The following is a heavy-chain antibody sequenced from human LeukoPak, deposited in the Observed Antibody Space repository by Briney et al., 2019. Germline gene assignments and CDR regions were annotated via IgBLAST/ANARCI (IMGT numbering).Heavy chain of an antibody. CDR1: GFTFSTYG. V-gene: IGHV3-23*01. J-gene: IGHJ6*03. CDR2: ISGSGAST. CDR3: AKNGDRGAYCSGGSCYPYYYYYMDV. D-gene: IGHD2-15*01. Sequence: HPGGSLRLSCAASGFTFSTYGMSWVRQAPGKGLEWVSSISGSGASTYYADSVKGRFTISRDNSKNTLYLQMNSLRAEDTAIYYCAKNGDRGAYCSGGSCYPYYYYYMDVWGKGTTVTISS.